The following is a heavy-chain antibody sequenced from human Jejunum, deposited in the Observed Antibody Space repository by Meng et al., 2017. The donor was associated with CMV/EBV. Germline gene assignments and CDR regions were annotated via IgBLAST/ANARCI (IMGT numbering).Heavy chain of an antibody. CDR3: VHRRDYSGNWNGGSVDF. J-gene: IGHJ4*02. CDR1: FSLPSSPVG. D-gene: IGHD1-1*01. Sequence: FSLPSSPVGVGWLLPPTGKALEWLAFIYWDDDKRYSPSLKSRLTITKDAPKNQVVLTMTNMGPADTATYHCVHRRDYSGNWNGGSVDFWGQGALVTVSS. CDR2: IYWDDDK. V-gene: IGHV2-5*02.